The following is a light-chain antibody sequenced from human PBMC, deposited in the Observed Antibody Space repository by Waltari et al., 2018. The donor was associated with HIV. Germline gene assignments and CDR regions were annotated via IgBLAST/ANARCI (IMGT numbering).Light chain of an antibody. CDR1: SFDIYGYNF. Sequence: QSALTQPASVSGSPGQSITISCTGASFDIYGYNFVSWFQHHPGKAPKIIIYEVINRPSGFSIRFAGSKSGNPASLTISGLQPEDEAEYFCVSYKSSSSPVFGGGTKLTV. V-gene: IGLV2-14*01. CDR3: VSYKSSSSPV. CDR2: EVI. J-gene: IGLJ3*02.